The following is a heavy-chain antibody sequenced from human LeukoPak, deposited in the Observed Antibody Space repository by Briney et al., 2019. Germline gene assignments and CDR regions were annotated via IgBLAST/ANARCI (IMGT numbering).Heavy chain of an antibody. J-gene: IGHJ4*02. CDR3: ARGDYSNYGRDY. D-gene: IGHD4-11*01. V-gene: IGHV4-61*02. CDR1: GGSISSGSYY. CDR2: IYTSGST. Sequence: SETLSLTCTVSGGSISSGSYYWSWIRQPAGKGLEWIGRIYTSGSTNYNPSLKSRVTISVDTSKNQFSLKLSSVTAADTAVYYCARGDYSNYGRDYWGQGTLVTVSS.